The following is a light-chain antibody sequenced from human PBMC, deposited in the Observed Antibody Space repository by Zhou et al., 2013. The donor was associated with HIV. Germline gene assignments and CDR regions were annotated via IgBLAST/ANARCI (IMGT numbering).Light chain of an antibody. CDR2: GAS. CDR3: QQLYDFPAT. CDR1: QDVSSY. V-gene: IGKV1-8*01. J-gene: IGKJ3*01. Sequence: AIQMTQSPSSLFASTGDRVTITCRASQDVSSYLAWYQQKSGKAPKLLIYGASTLQGGVPSRFGGTGYGTEFTLTVHNLQPEDFATYYCQQLYDFPATFGPGTKVDV.